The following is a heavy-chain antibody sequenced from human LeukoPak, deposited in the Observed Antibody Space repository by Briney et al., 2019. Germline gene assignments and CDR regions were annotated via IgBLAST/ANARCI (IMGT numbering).Heavy chain of an antibody. J-gene: IGHJ6*02. CDR3: ARDLHYYVAIDV. CDR2: IGSDNKP. CDR1: GFTFSAYA. D-gene: IGHD3-10*02. Sequence: GGSLRLSCEASGFTFSAYAMTWVRQAPGKGLEWVSSIGSDNKPHYSESVKGRFAISRDNSKNTLFLQLHNLRVEDTALYYCARDLHYYVAIDVWGQGTTVTVSS. V-gene: IGHV3-23*01.